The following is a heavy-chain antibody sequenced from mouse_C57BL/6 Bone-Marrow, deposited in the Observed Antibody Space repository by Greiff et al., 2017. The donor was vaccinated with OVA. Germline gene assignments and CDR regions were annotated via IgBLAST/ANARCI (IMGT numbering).Heavy chain of an antibody. D-gene: IGHD2-2*01. V-gene: IGHV5-4*01. CDR1: GFTFSSYA. CDR2: ISDGGSYT. CDR3: ARDGYYVGY. J-gene: IGHJ2*01. Sequence: DVKLQESGGGLVKPGGSLKLSCAASGFTFSSYAMSWVRQTPEKRLEWVATISDGGSYTYYPDNVKGRFTISRDNAKNNLYLQMSHLKSEDTAMYYCARDGYYVGYWGQGTTLTVSS.